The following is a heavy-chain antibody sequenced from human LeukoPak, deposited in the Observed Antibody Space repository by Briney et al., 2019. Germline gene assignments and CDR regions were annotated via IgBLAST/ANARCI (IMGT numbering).Heavy chain of an antibody. CDR2: IMSGGTT. D-gene: IGHD3-9*01. CDR1: GFTFNNYP. Sequence: PGGSLRLSCAPSGFTFNNYPMSGPRDARGGGLEWVSLIMSGGTTYYADSVKGRFNNYRDNAQNPLYLQMNSLRAEDTALYYCAKARLRYFDWLCFDYWGQGTLVTVSS. CDR3: AKARLRYFDWLCFDY. V-gene: IGHV3-23*01. J-gene: IGHJ4*02.